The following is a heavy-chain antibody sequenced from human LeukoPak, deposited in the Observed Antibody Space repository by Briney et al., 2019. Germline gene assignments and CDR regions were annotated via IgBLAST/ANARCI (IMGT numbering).Heavy chain of an antibody. Sequence: GESLKISCQGSGYRFNSYWIAWVRQMPGKGLEWMGIIYPADSDTRYSPSFQGQVTISADKSISTAYLQWSSLQASDTAMYYCARLSGMATSYIDYWGQGTLVTVSS. CDR1: GYRFNSYW. V-gene: IGHV5-51*01. CDR3: ARLSGMATSYIDY. CDR2: IYPADSDT. D-gene: IGHD3-10*01. J-gene: IGHJ4*02.